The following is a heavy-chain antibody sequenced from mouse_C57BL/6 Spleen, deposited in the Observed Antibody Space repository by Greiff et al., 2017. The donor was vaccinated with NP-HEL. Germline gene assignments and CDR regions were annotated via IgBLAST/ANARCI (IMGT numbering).Heavy chain of an antibody. D-gene: IGHD2-3*01. J-gene: IGHJ1*03. V-gene: IGHV5-6*02. CDR2: ISSGGSYT. CDR3: ARHADGYYENFDV. CDR1: GFTFSSYG. Sequence: EVKLVESGGDLVKPGGSLKLSCAASGFTFSSYGMSWVRQTPDKRLEWVATISSGGSYTYYPDSVKGRFTISRDNAKNTLYLQMSSLKSEDTAMYYCARHADGYYENFDVWGTGTTVTVSS.